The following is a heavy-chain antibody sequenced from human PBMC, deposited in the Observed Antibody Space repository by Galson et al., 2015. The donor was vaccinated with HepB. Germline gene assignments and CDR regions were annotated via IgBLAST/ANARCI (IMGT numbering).Heavy chain of an antibody. J-gene: IGHJ4*02. CDR3: ASYYGGNSYFDY. D-gene: IGHD4-23*01. CDR1: GFTFSSYS. Sequence: SLRLSCAASGFTFSSYSMNWVRQAPGKGLEWVSSISSSSSYIYYADSVKGRFTISRDNAKNSLYLQMNSLRAEDTAVYYCASYYGGNSYFDYWGQGTLVTVSS. CDR2: ISSSSSYI. V-gene: IGHV3-21*01.